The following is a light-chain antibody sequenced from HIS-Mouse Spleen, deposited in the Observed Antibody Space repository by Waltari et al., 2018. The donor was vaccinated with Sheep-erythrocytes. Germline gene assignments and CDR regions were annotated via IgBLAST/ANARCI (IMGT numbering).Light chain of an antibody. CDR2: QDS. Sequence: SYELTQPPSVSVSPGQTASITCXGDKLGDKYACWYQQKPGQSPVLVIYQDSKRPSGXPERFAGSNSGXXATLTISGTQXMDEADYYCQAWDSSTAWVFXGGTKLT. CDR1: KLGDKY. J-gene: IGLJ3*02. V-gene: IGLV3-1*01. CDR3: QAWDSSTAWV.